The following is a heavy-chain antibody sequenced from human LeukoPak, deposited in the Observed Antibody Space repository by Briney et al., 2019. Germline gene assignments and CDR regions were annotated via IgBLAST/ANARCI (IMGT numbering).Heavy chain of an antibody. CDR1: GFTFSSYA. D-gene: IGHD3-10*01. CDR3: AKFASGFFDY. J-gene: IGHJ4*02. CDR2: ISGSGGST. Sequence: GGSLRLSCAASGFTFSSYAMSWVRQAQGKGLEWVSAISGSGGSTYYADSVKGRFTISRDNSKNTLYLQMDSLRVDDTAVFYCAKFASGFFDYWGQGSLVTVSS. V-gene: IGHV3-23*01.